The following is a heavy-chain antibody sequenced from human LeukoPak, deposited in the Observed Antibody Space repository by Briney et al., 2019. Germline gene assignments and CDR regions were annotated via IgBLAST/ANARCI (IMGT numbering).Heavy chain of an antibody. J-gene: IGHJ4*02. CDR3: ARAAAAADIPYYLDF. CDR2: ISSGSSYI. V-gene: IGHV3-21*06. D-gene: IGHD6-25*01. Sequence: GESLKISCAASGFTFGSYSINWVRQAPGKGLEWVSSISSGSSYIYFADSMKGRFTISRDNTQNLVYLQMNSLKAEDTAVYFCARAAAAADIPYYLDFWGQGTLVTVSS. CDR1: GFTFGSYS.